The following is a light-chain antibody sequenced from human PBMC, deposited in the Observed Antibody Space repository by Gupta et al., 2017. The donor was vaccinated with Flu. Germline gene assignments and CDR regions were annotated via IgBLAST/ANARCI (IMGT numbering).Light chain of an antibody. CDR1: QSLVQSDGNTY. CDR2: KKS. Sequence: VTLGQPASISCRSSQSLVQSDGNTYLRWLHQRPGQPPRSRINKKSNRFSGGPDRGSGSGAGTDVILKISRVEAEDVGRYYCMKATEVPRTFGQGTKVEI. V-gene: IGKV2-24*01. CDR3: MKATEVPRT. J-gene: IGKJ2*01.